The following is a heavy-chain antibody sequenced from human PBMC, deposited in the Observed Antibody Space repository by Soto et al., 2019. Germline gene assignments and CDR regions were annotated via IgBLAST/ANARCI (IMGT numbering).Heavy chain of an antibody. Sequence: PSETLSLTCAVYGGSFSGYYWSWIRQPPGKGLEWIGYIYYSGSTNYNPSLKSRVTISVDTSKNQFSLKLSSVTAADTAVYYCAREYYYGSNWFDPWGQGTLVTVSS. V-gene: IGHV4-59*01. CDR1: GGSFSGYY. CDR3: AREYYYGSNWFDP. J-gene: IGHJ5*02. CDR2: IYYSGST. D-gene: IGHD3-10*01.